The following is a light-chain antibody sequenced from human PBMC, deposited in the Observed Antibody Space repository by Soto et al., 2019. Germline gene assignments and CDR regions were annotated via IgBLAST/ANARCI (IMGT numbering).Light chain of an antibody. CDR2: EGS. CDR1: SSDTGSYNL. V-gene: IGLV2-23*03. CDR3: CSYAGSSTFEV. J-gene: IGLJ1*01. Sequence: SIPSQSPCMSGSPGQIITISCTGTSSDTGSYNLVSWYQQHPGKAPKLMIYEGSKRPSGVSNRFSGSKSGNTASLTISGLQAEDEADYYCCSYAGSSTFEVFGTGTKVTVL.